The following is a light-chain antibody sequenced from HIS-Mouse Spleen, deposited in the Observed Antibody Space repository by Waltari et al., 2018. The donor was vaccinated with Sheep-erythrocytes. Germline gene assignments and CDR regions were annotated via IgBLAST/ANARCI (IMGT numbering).Light chain of an antibody. J-gene: IGKJ2*01. CDR2: DAS. CDR1: QSVSSY. V-gene: IGKV3-11*01. CDR3: QQRSNWYT. Sequence: EIVLTQSPATLSLSPGERATLSCMASQSVSSYLAWYQQKPGQAPRLLIYDASNRATGIPGRFSGRGSGTDFTLTISSLEPEDFAVYYCQQRSNWYTFGQGTKLEIK.